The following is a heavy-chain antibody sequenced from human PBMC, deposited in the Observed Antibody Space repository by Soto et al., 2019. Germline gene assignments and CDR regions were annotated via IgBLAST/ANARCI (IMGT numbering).Heavy chain of an antibody. CDR3: ARGYGGNSGNVFDI. J-gene: IGHJ3*02. D-gene: IGHD4-17*01. Sequence: PGGSLRLSCAASGFTFSDYYMSWIRQAPGKGLEWVSSISSSSSSTNYADSVKARFTISRDNAKNSLYLQMNSLRAEDTAVYYCARGYGGNSGNVFDIWGQGTIVTVSS. CDR2: ISSSSSST. CDR1: GFTFSDYY. V-gene: IGHV3-11*06.